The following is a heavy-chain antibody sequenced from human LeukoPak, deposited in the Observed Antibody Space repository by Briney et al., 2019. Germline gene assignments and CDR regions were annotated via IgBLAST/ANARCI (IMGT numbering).Heavy chain of an antibody. CDR1: GFTFSSYA. Sequence: GGSLRLSCAASGFTFSSYAMSWVRQAPGKGLEWVSAISGSGGSTYYADSVKGRFTISRDNSKNTLYLQMNSLRAEDTAVYYCANPGGYYTFHDAFDIWGQGTMVTVSS. D-gene: IGHD3-3*01. CDR2: ISGSGGST. CDR3: ANPGGYYTFHDAFDI. V-gene: IGHV3-23*01. J-gene: IGHJ3*02.